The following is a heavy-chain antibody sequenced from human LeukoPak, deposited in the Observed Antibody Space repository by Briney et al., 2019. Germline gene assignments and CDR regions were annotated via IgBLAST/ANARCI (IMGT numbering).Heavy chain of an antibody. CDR1: GYTFTGYY. J-gene: IGHJ4*02. V-gene: IGHV1-2*02. Sequence: ASVKVSCKASGYTFTGYYMHWVRQAPGQGLEWMGWINPNSGGTNYAQKFQGRVTMTRDTSISTAYMELSRLRSDDTAVYYCARDADYCDYRFDYWGQGTLVTVSS. D-gene: IGHD4-17*01. CDR2: INPNSGGT. CDR3: ARDADYCDYRFDY.